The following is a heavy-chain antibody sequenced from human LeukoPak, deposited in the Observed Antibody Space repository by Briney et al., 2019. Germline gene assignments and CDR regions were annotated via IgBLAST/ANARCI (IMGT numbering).Heavy chain of an antibody. V-gene: IGHV1-69*13. CDR3: ARGKNDFWSGYYYDAFDI. CDR2: IIPIFGTV. CDR1: GGTFSSYA. Sequence: SVKVSCKASGGTFSSYAISWVRQAPGQGLEWMGGIIPIFGTVNYAQKFQGRVTTTADESTSTAYMELSSLRSEDTAVYYCARGKNDFWSGYYYDAFDIWGQGTMVTVSS. J-gene: IGHJ3*02. D-gene: IGHD3-3*01.